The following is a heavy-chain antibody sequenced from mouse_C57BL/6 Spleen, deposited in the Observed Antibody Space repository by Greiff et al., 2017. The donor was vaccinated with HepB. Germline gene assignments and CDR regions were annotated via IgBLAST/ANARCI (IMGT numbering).Heavy chain of an antibody. CDR1: GYTFTSYW. CDR2: IDPSDSET. Sequence: VQLQQPGAELVRPGSSVKLSCKASGYTFTSYWMHWVKQRPIQGLEWIGNIDPSDSETHYNQKFKDKATLTVDKSSSTAYMQLSSLTSEDSAVYYCARLITTGPYYFDYWGQGTTLTVSS. V-gene: IGHV1-52*01. J-gene: IGHJ2*01. D-gene: IGHD1-1*01. CDR3: ARLITTGPYYFDY.